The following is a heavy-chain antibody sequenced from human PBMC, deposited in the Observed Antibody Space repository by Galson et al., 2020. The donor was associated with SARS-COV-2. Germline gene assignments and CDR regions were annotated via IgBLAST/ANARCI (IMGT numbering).Heavy chain of an antibody. CDR3: ARGSSSNAFDI. CDR2: IWYDGSNK. CDR1: GFTFSTYG. J-gene: IGHJ3*02. V-gene: IGHV3-33*01. Sequence: TGGSLSLSCEASGFTFSTYGMDWVRQAPGKGLEWVAAIWYDGSNKYYADSVKGRFTISRDNSKNTLYLQMNSLRADDTAVYYCARGSSSNAFDIWGQGTMVAVSS. D-gene: IGHD3-10*01.